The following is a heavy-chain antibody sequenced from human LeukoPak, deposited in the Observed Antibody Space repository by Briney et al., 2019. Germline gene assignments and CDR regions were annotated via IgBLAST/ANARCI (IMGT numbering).Heavy chain of an antibody. J-gene: IGHJ5*02. CDR3: ARVGSGLDP. Sequence: QTGGSLRLSCAASGFTFSSYDMSWVRQAPGKGLEWVSVIYSGGSTYYADSVKGRFTISRDNSKNTLYLQMNSLRAEDTAVYYCARVGSGLDPWGQGTLVTVSS. CDR2: IYSGGST. CDR1: GFTFSSYD. V-gene: IGHV3-53*01. D-gene: IGHD2-15*01.